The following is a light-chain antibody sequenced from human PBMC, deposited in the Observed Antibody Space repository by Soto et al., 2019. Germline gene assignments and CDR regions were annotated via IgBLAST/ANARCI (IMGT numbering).Light chain of an antibody. CDR2: EVN. J-gene: IGLJ1*01. CDR3: SSYAGSSNV. V-gene: IGLV2-8*01. Sequence: QSALTQPPSASGSSRQSVAISCTGTSSDVGGYNYVSWYQQHPGKAPKLMIYEVNKRPSGVPDRFSGSKSGNTASLTVSGLQAEDEADYYCSSYAGSSNVFGTGTKLTVL. CDR1: SSDVGGYNY.